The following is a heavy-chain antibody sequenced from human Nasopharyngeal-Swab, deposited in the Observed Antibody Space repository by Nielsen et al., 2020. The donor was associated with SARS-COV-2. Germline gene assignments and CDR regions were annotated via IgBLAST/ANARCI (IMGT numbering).Heavy chain of an antibody. V-gene: IGHV3-23*03. CDR3: TTGLYN. D-gene: IGHD2-8*01. J-gene: IGHJ4*02. CDR2: IYSGGSST. Sequence: GESLKISCAASGFTFSDYYMSWIRQAPGKGLEWVSVIYSGGSSTCYADSVKGRFTISRDNSKNTLYLQMNSLKTEDTAVYYCTTGLYNWGQGTLVTVSS. CDR1: GFTFSDYY.